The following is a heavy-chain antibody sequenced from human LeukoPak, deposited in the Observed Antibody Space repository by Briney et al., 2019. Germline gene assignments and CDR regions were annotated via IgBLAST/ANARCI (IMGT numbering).Heavy chain of an antibody. Sequence: GESLKISCKGFGYSFTSYWIGWVRQMPGKGLEWMGIIYPGDSDTRYSPSFQGQVTIPADKSISTAYLQWSSLKASDTAMYYCARPYCSSTSCYYYFDYWGQGTLVTVSS. CDR1: GYSFTSYW. V-gene: IGHV5-51*01. J-gene: IGHJ4*02. D-gene: IGHD2-2*01. CDR2: IYPGDSDT. CDR3: ARPYCSSTSCYYYFDY.